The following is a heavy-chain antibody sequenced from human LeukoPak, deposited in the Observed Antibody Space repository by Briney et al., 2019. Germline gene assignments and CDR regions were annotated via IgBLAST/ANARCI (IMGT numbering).Heavy chain of an antibody. CDR2: IIPIFGTA. J-gene: IGHJ4*02. D-gene: IGHD5-24*01. Sequence: EASVKVSCKASGGTFSSYAISWVRQAPGQGLEWMGGIIPIFGTANYAQKFQGRVTITTDESTSTAYMELSSLRSEDTAVYYCAISRDGYNSPRVPTSDYWGQGTLVTVSS. V-gene: IGHV1-69*05. CDR3: AISRDGYNSPRVPTSDY. CDR1: GGTFSSYA.